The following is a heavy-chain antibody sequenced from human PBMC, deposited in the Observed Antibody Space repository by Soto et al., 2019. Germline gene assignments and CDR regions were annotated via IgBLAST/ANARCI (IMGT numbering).Heavy chain of an antibody. CDR3: ARDHNVFNKDFDI. J-gene: IGHJ3*02. Sequence: QLQLQESGPGLVRPSQTLSLTCSVSGGSITRGGYYWGWIRQLPEKGLDWVAYVYSSGRTYYNPALQSRLSISLDTSKNQFSLILRSVTAADTAVYYCARDHNVFNKDFDIWGQGAMVTVSS. D-gene: IGHD2-8*01. V-gene: IGHV4-31*03. CDR1: GGSITRGGYY. CDR2: VYSSGRT.